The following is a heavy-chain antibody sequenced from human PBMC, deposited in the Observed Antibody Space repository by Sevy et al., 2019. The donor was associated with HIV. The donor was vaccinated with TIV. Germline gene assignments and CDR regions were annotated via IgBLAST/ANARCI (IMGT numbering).Heavy chain of an antibody. D-gene: IGHD2-21*02. J-gene: IGHJ4*02. CDR1: GFTFSSYA. V-gene: IGHV3-30-3*01. CDR2: ISYDDGSNR. Sequence: GGSLRLSCAASGFTFSSYALHWVRQAPCKGLEWVAVISYDDGSNRNYADSVKGRFTISRDNSKNTVYLQMNSLRPEDTAVYYCARDSGYCGGDCYGPGGYWGQGTLVTVSS. CDR3: ARDSGYCGGDCYGPGGY.